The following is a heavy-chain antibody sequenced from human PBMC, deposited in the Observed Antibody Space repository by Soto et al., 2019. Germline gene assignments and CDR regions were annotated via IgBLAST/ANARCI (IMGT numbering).Heavy chain of an antibody. CDR2: IVVGSGNT. CDR3: AAEVGYCSGGSCYSYFQH. V-gene: IGHV1-58*02. CDR1: GFTFTSSA. Sequence: ASVKVSCKASGFTFTSSAMQWVRQARGQRLEWIGWIVVGSGNTNYAQKFQERVTITRDMSTSTAYMELSSLRSEDTAVYYCAAEVGYCSGGSCYSYFQHWGQGTLVTVSS. J-gene: IGHJ1*01. D-gene: IGHD2-15*01.